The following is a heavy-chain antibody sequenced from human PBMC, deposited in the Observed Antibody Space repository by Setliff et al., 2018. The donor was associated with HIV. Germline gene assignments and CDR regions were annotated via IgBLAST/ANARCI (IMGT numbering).Heavy chain of an antibody. D-gene: IGHD5-18*01. CDR3: ARPRIQLLGYYYGMDV. Sequence: GASVKVSCKASGYTFTSYYMHWVRQAPGQGLEWMGIINPSGGSTSYAQKFQGRVTMTRDTSTSTVYMELSSLRSEDTAVYYCARPRIQLLGYYYGMDVWGQGTTVTVSS. V-gene: IGHV1-46*01. CDR2: INPSGGST. CDR1: GYTFTSYY. J-gene: IGHJ6*02.